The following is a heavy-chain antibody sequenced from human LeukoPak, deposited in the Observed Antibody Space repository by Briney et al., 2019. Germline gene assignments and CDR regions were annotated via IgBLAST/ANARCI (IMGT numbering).Heavy chain of an antibody. V-gene: IGHV4-38-2*02. CDR3: AKSNGYGLVDI. D-gene: IGHD5-18*01. Sequence: PSETLSLTCSVSGYSISSGYYWGWIRQPPGKGLEWIGNIYHDGNTYYNPSLKSRVTISVDTSKNQFSLRLNSVTAADTAVYYCAKSNGYGLVDIWGQGTMVTVSS. CDR1: GYSISSGYY. CDR2: IYHDGNT. J-gene: IGHJ3*02.